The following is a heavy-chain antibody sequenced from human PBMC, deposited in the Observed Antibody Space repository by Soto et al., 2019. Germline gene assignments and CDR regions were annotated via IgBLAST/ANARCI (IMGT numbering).Heavy chain of an antibody. D-gene: IGHD6-19*01. CDR3: ARVEVISVAGYYYYYGMDF. J-gene: IGHJ6*02. CDR1: GDSVSSNSAA. Sequence: SQTLSLTCAISGDSVSSNSAAWNWIRQSPSRGLEWLGRTYYRSKWYNDYAVSVKSRITINPDTSKNQFSLQLNSVTPEDTAVYYCARVEVISVAGYYYYYGMDFWGQGTTVTVSS. CDR2: TYYRSKWYN. V-gene: IGHV6-1*01.